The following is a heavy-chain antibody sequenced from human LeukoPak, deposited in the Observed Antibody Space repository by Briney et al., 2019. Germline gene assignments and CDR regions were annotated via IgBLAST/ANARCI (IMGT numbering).Heavy chain of an antibody. V-gene: IGHV3-21*01. CDR2: ISSSSSYI. Sequence: GGSLRLSCAASGFTFSSYAMNWVRQAPGKGLEWVSSISSSSSYIYYADSVKGRFTISRDNAKNSLYLQMNSLRAEDTAVYYCARGLGYCSSTSCYPFDYWGQGTLVTVSS. CDR1: GFTFSSYA. CDR3: ARGLGYCSSTSCYPFDY. D-gene: IGHD2-2*03. J-gene: IGHJ4*02.